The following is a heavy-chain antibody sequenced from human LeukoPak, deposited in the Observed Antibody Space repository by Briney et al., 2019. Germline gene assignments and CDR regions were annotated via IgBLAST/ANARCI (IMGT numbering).Heavy chain of an antibody. Sequence: GESLRLSCAASGFTFSDHYIDWVRQAPGKGLEWVGRIRNKANSYTTEYAASVKGRFTISRDDSKNSVYLQMNSLKTEDTAVYYCARDPPDYWGQGTLVTVSS. CDR2: IRNKANSYTT. V-gene: IGHV3-72*01. CDR1: GFTFSDHY. J-gene: IGHJ4*02. CDR3: ARDPPDY.